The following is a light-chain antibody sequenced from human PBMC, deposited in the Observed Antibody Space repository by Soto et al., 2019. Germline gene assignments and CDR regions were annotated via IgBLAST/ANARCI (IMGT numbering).Light chain of an antibody. Sequence: IVMTQSPDSLAVSLGERATINCKSSQSLLYNSNNKTYLAWYQQRPGQSPKLLISWASNRESGVPDRFRGSGSGAAFTLTSTSLQTEDVAVYYCQQFWTTPLSFGGGTKVEI. J-gene: IGKJ4*01. CDR1: QSLLYNSNNKTY. V-gene: IGKV4-1*01. CDR3: QQFWTTPLS. CDR2: WAS.